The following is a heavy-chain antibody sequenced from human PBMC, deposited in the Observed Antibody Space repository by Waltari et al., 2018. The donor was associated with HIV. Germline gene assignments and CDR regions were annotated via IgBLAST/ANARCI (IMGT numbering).Heavy chain of an antibody. CDR3: ARERGDDGGNPLDY. D-gene: IGHD4-17*01. V-gene: IGHV3-21*01. J-gene: IGHJ4*02. CDR2: ISSSSSYI. CDR1: GFTFSSYS. Sequence: GFTFSSYSMNWVRQAPGKGLEWVSSISSSSSYIYYADSVKGRFTISRDNAKNSLYLQMNSLRAEDTAVYYCARERGDDGGNPLDYWGQGTLVTVSS.